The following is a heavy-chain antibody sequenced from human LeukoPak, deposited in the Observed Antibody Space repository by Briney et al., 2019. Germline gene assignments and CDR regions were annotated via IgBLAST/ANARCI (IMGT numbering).Heavy chain of an antibody. V-gene: IGHV1-2*02. Sequence: ASVKVSCKASGYIFTGYYMHWVRQAPGQGLEWMGWINPNSGGTNYAQKFQGRVTMTRDTSISTAYMELSRLRSDDTAVYYCARRPSGWLLRYRFDYWGQGTLVTVSS. CDR3: ARRPSGWLLRYRFDY. CDR1: GYIFTGYY. CDR2: INPNSGGT. J-gene: IGHJ4*02. D-gene: IGHD2-15*01.